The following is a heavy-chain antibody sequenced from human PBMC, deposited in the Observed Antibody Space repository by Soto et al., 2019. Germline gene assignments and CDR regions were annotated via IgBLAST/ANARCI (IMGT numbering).Heavy chain of an antibody. V-gene: IGHV3-9*01. CDR3: AKDMGGYSSGYFDY. Sequence: GGSLRLSCAASGFTFDDYAMHWVRQAPGKGLEWVSGISWNSGSIGYADSVKGRFTISRDNAKNSLYLQMNSLRAEDTALYYCAKDMGGYSSGYFDYWGQGTLVTVSS. CDR2: ISWNSGSI. J-gene: IGHJ4*02. D-gene: IGHD6-19*01. CDR1: GFTFDDYA.